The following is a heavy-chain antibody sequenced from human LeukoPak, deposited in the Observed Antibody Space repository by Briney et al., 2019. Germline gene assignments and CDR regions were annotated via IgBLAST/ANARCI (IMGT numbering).Heavy chain of an antibody. V-gene: IGHV1-18*01. D-gene: IGHD1-26*01. J-gene: IGHJ4*02. CDR1: GYTFTSYG. CDR3: ASLVGAIDGDYFDY. CDR2: ISAYNGNT. Sequence: ASVKVSCKASGYTFTSYGISWVRQAPGQGLEWMGWISAYNGNTNYAQKLQGRVTMTTDTSTSTAYMELRSLRSDDTAVCYCASLVGAIDGDYFDYWGQGTLVTVSS.